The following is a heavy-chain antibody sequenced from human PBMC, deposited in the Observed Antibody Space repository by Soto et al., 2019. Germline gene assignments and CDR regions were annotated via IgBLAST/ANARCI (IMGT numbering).Heavy chain of an antibody. D-gene: IGHD4-17*01. CDR3: AKDQAGYGDYASDY. V-gene: IGHV3-23*01. CDR1: GFTFSSYA. J-gene: IGHJ4*02. Sequence: GVSLRLSCAASGFTFSSYAMSWVRQAPGKGLEWVSAISGSGGSTYYADSVKGRFTISRDNSKNTLYLQMNSLRAEDTAVYYCAKDQAGYGDYASDYWGQGTLVTVSS. CDR2: ISGSGGST.